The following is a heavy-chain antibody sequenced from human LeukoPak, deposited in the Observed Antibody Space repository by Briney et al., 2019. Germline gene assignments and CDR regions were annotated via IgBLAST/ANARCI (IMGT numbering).Heavy chain of an antibody. CDR2: ISAYNGNT. Sequence: GASVKVSCKASGYTFSTYGISWVRQAPGQGLEWMGWISAYNGNTNYAQKLQGRVTMTTDTSTSTAYMELRSLRSDDTAVYYCARDRSGYGNEDRFDYWGQGTLVTVSS. J-gene: IGHJ4*02. V-gene: IGHV1-18*01. CDR1: GYTFSTYG. D-gene: IGHD5-12*01. CDR3: ARDRSGYGNEDRFDY.